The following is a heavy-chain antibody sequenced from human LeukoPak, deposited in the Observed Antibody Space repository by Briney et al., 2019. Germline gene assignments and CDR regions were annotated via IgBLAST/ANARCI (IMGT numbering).Heavy chain of an antibody. J-gene: IGHJ4*02. CDR1: GGSFSSSSYY. CDR3: ARHIPGGKKNWLSIDY. Sequence: SETLSLTCTVSGGSFSSSSYYWSWIRQPPGKGLEWIGYIYYSGSTNYNPSLKSRVTISVDTSKNQFSLKLSSVTAADTAVYYCARHIPGGKKNWLSIDYWGQGTLVTVSS. CDR2: IYYSGST. V-gene: IGHV4-61*01. D-gene: IGHD3-9*01.